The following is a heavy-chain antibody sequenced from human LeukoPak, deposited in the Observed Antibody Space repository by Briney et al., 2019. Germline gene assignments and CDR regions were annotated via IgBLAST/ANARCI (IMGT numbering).Heavy chain of an antibody. D-gene: IGHD1-26*01. CDR1: GGSFSGYY. Sequence: SETLSLTCAVYGGSFSGYYWSWIRQPPGKGLEWIGEINHSGSTNYNPSLKSRVTISVDTSKNQFSLKLSSVTAADTAVYHCARHTTYRDYFDYWGQGTLVTVSS. CDR3: ARHTTYRDYFDY. CDR2: INHSGST. V-gene: IGHV4-34*01. J-gene: IGHJ4*02.